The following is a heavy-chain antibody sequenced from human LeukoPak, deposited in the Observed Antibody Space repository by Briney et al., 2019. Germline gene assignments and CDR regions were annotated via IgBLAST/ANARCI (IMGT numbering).Heavy chain of an antibody. J-gene: IGHJ6*02. Sequence: GESLKISCKGSGYSFTSYWIGWVCQMPGKGLEWMGIIYPGDSDTRYSPSFQGQVTISADKSISTAYLQWSSLKASDAAMYYCASSNWGSGYYYYGMDVWGQGTTVTVSS. CDR1: GYSFTSYW. CDR2: IYPGDSDT. D-gene: IGHD7-27*01. CDR3: ASSNWGSGYYYYGMDV. V-gene: IGHV5-51*01.